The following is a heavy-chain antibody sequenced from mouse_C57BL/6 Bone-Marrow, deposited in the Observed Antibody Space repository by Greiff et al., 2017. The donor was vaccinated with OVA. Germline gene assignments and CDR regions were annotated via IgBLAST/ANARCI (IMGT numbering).Heavy chain of an antibody. CDR1: GFTFSDYY. V-gene: IGHV5-12*01. CDR2: ISNGGGST. J-gene: IGHJ4*01. D-gene: IGHD2-4*01. Sequence: EVQLVESGGGLVQPGGSLKLSCAASGFTFSDYYMYWVRQTPEKRLEWVAYISNGGGSTYYPDTVKGRFTISRDNAKNTLYLQMSRLKSEDTAMYYCARHNYGVMDYWGQGTSVTVSS. CDR3: ARHNYGVMDY.